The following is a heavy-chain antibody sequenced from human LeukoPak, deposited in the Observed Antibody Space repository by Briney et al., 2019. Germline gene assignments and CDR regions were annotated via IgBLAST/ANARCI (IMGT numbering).Heavy chain of an antibody. CDR1: GFTFSSYG. Sequence: GGSLRLSCAASGFTFSSYGMHWVRQAPGKGLEWVAVISYDGSNKYYADPVKGRFTISRDNSKNTLYLQMNSLRAEDTAVYYCAKDDPYCSGGSCYSSGFDYWGQGTLVTVSS. D-gene: IGHD2-15*01. CDR3: AKDDPYCSGGSCYSSGFDY. CDR2: ISYDGSNK. V-gene: IGHV3-30*18. J-gene: IGHJ4*02.